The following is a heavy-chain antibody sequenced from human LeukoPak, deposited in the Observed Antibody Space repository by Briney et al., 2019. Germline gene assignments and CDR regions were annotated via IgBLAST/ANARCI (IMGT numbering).Heavy chain of an antibody. CDR1: GFTFSSHS. CDR2: IRSSNGRT. CDR3: AREKEGYCSRTSCYLDYYYYYMDA. Sequence: GGSLRFSCVASGFTFSSHSLNWVRQAPGRGLEWVSHIRSSNGRTYYADSVKGRFTISRDNSKNSLYLQMNSLRAEDTAVYYCAREKEGYCSRTSCYLDYYYYYMDAWGKGTTVTISS. V-gene: IGHV3-48*01. D-gene: IGHD2-2*01. J-gene: IGHJ6*03.